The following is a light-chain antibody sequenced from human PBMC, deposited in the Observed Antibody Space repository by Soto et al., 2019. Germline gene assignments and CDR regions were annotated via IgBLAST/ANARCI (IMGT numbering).Light chain of an antibody. CDR2: GAS. Sequence: IVLTQSPGTPSLSPGERATLSRRASQSVSSDYLAWYQQKPGQAPRLLIYGASTRATGIPARFSGSGSGTEFTLTISSLQSEDFAVYYCQQYNNWPLFGPGTKVDIK. J-gene: IGKJ3*01. V-gene: IGKV3-15*01. CDR1: QSVSSDY. CDR3: QQYNNWPL.